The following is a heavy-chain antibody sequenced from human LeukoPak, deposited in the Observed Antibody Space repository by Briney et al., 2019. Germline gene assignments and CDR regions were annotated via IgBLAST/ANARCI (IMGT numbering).Heavy chain of an antibody. D-gene: IGHD1-26*01. J-gene: IGHJ4*02. V-gene: IGHV7-4-1*02. Sequence: ASVKVSCKASGYSFTAYYIHWVRQAPGQGLEWMGRINTNTGNPTYAQGFTGRFVFSLDTSVSTAYLQISSLKAEDTALYYCARASTPKVGATIYYFDYWGQGTLVTVSS. CDR2: INTNTGNP. CDR3: ARASTPKVGATIYYFDY. CDR1: GYSFTAYY.